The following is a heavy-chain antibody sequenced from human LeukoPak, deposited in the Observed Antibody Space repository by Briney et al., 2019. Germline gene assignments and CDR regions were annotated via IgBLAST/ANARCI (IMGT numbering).Heavy chain of an antibody. D-gene: IGHD5-12*01. Sequence: SETLSLTCTVAGGSISSYYWSWIRQPPGKGLEWIGYIYYSGSTNYNPSLKSRVTISVDTSKNQFSLKLSSVTAADTAVYYCARLVSGYDHCYFDYWGQGTLVTVSS. CDR3: ARLVSGYDHCYFDY. J-gene: IGHJ4*02. V-gene: IGHV4-59*01. CDR2: IYYSGST. CDR1: GGSISSYY.